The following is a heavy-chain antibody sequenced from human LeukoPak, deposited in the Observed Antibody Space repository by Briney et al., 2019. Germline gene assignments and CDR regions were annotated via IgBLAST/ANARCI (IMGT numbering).Heavy chain of an antibody. CDR2: ISYDGSNK. J-gene: IGHJ4*02. CDR1: GFTFSSYA. V-gene: IGHV3-30*04. CDR3: AREKPFDY. Sequence: GGSLRLSCAASGFTFSSYAMHWVRQAPGKGLEWVAVISYDGSNKYYADSVKGRFTISRDNAKNSLCLQMNSLRAEDTAVYYCAREKPFDYWGQGTLVTVSS.